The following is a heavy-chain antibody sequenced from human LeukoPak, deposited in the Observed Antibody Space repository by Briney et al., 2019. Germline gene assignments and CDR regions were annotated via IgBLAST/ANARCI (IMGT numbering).Heavy chain of an antibody. CDR3: AKGGQTVVVPAAIDY. Sequence: GGSLRLSCAASGFTFSSYAMSWVRQAPGEGLEWVSAISGSGGSTYYADSVKGRFTISRDNSKNTLYLQMNSLRAEDTAVYYCAKGGQTVVVPAAIDYWGQGTLVTVSS. CDR2: ISGSGGST. J-gene: IGHJ4*02. D-gene: IGHD2-2*01. V-gene: IGHV3-23*01. CDR1: GFTFSSYA.